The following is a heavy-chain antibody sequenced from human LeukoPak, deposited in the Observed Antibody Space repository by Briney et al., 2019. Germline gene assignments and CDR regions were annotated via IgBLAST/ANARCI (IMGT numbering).Heavy chain of an antibody. CDR2: ISSLSGTR. D-gene: IGHD1-26*01. Sequence: PGGSLRLSCAASGFTFGSYSMNWVRQAPGKGLEWVSFISSLSGTREYADSVKGRFTISRDNAKNSLYLQMNSLGVEDTAVYYCARDQGGSYSYWGQGTLVTVSS. J-gene: IGHJ4*02. CDR1: GFTFGSYS. V-gene: IGHV3-48*01. CDR3: ARDQGGSYSY.